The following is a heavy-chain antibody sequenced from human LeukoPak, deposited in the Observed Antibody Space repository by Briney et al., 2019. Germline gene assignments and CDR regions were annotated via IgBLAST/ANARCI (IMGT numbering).Heavy chain of an antibody. V-gene: IGHV1-2*02. D-gene: IGHD6-19*01. J-gene: IGHJ5*02. Sequence: ASVKVSCKASGYTFTDYFMNWVRQAPGQGLEWMGWINPKSGGAVYAQKFQGRVTMTRDTSSSTAYMELSRLRFDDTAVYYCARVKRGAGRIGNWFDPWGQGTLVTVSS. CDR1: GYTFTDYF. CDR3: ARVKRGAGRIGNWFDP. CDR2: INPKSGGA.